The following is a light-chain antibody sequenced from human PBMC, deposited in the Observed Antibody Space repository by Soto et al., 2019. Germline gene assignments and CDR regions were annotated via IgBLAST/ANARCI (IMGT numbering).Light chain of an antibody. J-gene: IGLJ1*01. Sequence: QSALTQPPSASGSPGQSVTISCTGTSSDVGGYNYVSWYQQHPGKAPQLMIYEVSKRPSGVPDRFSGSKSGNTASLTVSGLQAEDEADYYCSSYGGSNNFVFGTGTKLTVL. CDR3: SSYGGSNNFV. CDR1: SSDVGGYNY. CDR2: EVS. V-gene: IGLV2-8*01.